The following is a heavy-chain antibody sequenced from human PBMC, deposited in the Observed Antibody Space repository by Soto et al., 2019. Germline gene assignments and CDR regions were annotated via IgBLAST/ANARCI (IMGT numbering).Heavy chain of an antibody. Sequence: GGSLRLSCTASEFTFSMYWMHWVRQVPGKGPEWVSRISDDGSRADYADSVKGRFTISRDNAKNTLYLEMHVLGADDTAVYYCTRGPRPSSVGTGAFWGQGTPVTVSS. CDR2: ISDDGSRA. CDR1: EFTFSMYW. CDR3: TRGPRPSSVGTGAF. V-gene: IGHV3-74*01. D-gene: IGHD3-10*01. J-gene: IGHJ4*02.